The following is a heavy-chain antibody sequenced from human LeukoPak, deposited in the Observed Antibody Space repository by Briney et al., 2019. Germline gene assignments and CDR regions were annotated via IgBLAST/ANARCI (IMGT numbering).Heavy chain of an antibody. V-gene: IGHV1-3*01. CDR3: ARDFSPNYYDSSGYYDGWFDP. J-gene: IGHJ5*02. CDR2: INAGNGNT. Sequence: GASVKVSCKASGYTFTSYAMHWVRQAPGQRLEWMGWINAGNGNTKYSQEFQGRVTITRDTSASTAYMELSSLRSDDTAVYYCARDFSPNYYDSSGYYDGWFDPWGQGTLVTVSS. D-gene: IGHD3-22*01. CDR1: GYTFTSYA.